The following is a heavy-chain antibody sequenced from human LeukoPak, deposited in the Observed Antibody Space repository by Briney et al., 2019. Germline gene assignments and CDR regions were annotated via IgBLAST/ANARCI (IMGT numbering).Heavy chain of an antibody. CDR2: INSDGSST. CDR3: AKGGATVIDY. D-gene: IGHD4-17*01. J-gene: IGHJ4*02. V-gene: IGHV3-74*01. CDR1: GFTVSNYW. Sequence: GESLKISCAASGFTVSNYWMHWVRQAPGKGLVWVSRINSDGSSTTSADSVKGRFTISRDNAKNTLYLQMNSLRAQDTAVYYCAKGGATVIDYWGQGTLVTVSS.